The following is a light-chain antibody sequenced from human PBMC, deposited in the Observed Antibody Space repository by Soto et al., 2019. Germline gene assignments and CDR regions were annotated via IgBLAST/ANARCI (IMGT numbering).Light chain of an antibody. CDR1: NNDVGGYNF. V-gene: IGLV2-14*01. Sequence: QSALTQPASVSGSPGQSITISCAGTNNDVGGYNFVSWYQQHPGKAPKLLIYEVTDRPSGVSHRFSGSKSGNTASLTISGXXXXXXXDXYCTSYTTNGTPYVFGTGTKVTVL. CDR2: EVT. J-gene: IGLJ1*01. CDR3: TSYTTNGTPYV.